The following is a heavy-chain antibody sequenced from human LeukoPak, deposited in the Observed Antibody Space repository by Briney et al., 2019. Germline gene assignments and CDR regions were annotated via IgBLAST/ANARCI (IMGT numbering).Heavy chain of an antibody. CDR2: IRYDGSNK. CDR1: GFTFSSYG. CDR3: ARAGNTRFDY. D-gene: IGHD2/OR15-2a*01. V-gene: IGHV3-30*02. Sequence: GGSLRLSCAASGFTFSSYGMHWVRQAPGKGLEWVAFIRYDGSNKYYADSVKGRFTISRDNSKNTLYLQMNSLRAEDTAVYYCARAGNTRFDYWGQGTLVTVSS. J-gene: IGHJ4*02.